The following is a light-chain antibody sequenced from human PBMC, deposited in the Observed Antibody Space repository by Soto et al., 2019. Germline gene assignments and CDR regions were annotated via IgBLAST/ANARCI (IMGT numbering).Light chain of an antibody. CDR1: NIGSKD. Sequence: SYELTQPPSVSVAPGKTATITCGGNNIGSKDVHWYQQKPGQAPVLVIFSDTNRPSGIPERFSGSNSGNTATLTISRVEAGDEADYYCQVWDSTSDHGLFGGGTKLTVL. V-gene: IGLV3-21*04. J-gene: IGLJ3*02. CDR3: QVWDSTSDHGL. CDR2: SDT.